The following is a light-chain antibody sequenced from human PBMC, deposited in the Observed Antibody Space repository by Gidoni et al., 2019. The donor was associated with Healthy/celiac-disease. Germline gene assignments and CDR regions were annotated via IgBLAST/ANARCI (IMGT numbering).Light chain of an antibody. V-gene: IGKV3-20*01. Sequence: EIVLTQSPGTLSLSPGERATLSCRASQSVSSSYLAWYQQKPGQAPRLLIYGASSRATGIPDRFSGSGSGTDSTLTISRLEPEDFAVYYCQQYGSSLPFGGXTKVEIK. J-gene: IGKJ4*01. CDR1: QSVSSSY. CDR2: GAS. CDR3: QQYGSSLP.